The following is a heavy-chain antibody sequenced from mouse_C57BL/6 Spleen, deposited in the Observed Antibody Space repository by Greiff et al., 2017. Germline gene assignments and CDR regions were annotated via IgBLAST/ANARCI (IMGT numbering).Heavy chain of an antibody. CDR1: GFTFCDYG. CDR3: ARDSSAWLAY. V-gene: IGHV5-17*01. D-gene: IGHD3-2*01. CDR2: LSSGSITI. Sequence: EVKLVESGGGLVKPGGSLQLSCAASGFTFCDYGMHWVRKATEKVLEWVAYLSSGSITIYYADTVKGRFTISRDNGKNTLVLQMTSLRSEDTAMYYCARDSSAWLAYWGQGTLVTVSA. J-gene: IGHJ3*01.